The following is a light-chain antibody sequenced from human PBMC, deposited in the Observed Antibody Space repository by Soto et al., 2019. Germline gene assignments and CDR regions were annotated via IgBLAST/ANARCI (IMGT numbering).Light chain of an antibody. Sequence: IVMTQSPATLSVSAGERCTLACRASQNIYGNIAWYQQRPGHAPRLLIYRASTRATGVPVRFSGSASGTEFTLTISSLQSEDFTVYYCQQYNKWPLTFGQGTKVDI. V-gene: IGKV3-15*01. CDR3: QQYNKWPLT. CDR1: QNIYGN. CDR2: RAS. J-gene: IGKJ1*01.